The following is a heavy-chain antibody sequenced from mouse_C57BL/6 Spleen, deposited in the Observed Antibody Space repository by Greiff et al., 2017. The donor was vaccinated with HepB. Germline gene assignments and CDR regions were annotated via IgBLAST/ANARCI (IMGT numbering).Heavy chain of an antibody. J-gene: IGHJ3*01. CDR2: FYPGSGSI. CDR3: ARHEAPYYYGRSQFAY. D-gene: IGHD1-1*01. CDR1: GYTFTEYT. V-gene: IGHV1-62-2*01. Sequence: QVQLKESGAELVKPGASVKLSCKASGYTFTEYTIHWVKQRSGQGLEWIGWFYPGSGSIKYNEKFKDKATLTADKSSSTVYMELSRLTSEDSAVYFCARHEAPYYYGRSQFAYWGQGTLVTVSA.